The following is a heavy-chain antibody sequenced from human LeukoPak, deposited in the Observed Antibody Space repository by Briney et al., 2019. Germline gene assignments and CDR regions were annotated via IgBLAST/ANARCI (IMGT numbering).Heavy chain of an antibody. CDR3: AKDRRFLSNYYDSGAYLDY. J-gene: IGHJ4*02. Sequence: GGSLRLSCAASGFTFSSYAMHWVRQAPGKGLEWVAVISYDGSNKYYADSVKGRFTISRDNSKNTLYLQMNSLRAEDTAVYYCAKDRRFLSNYYDSGAYLDYWGQGTLVTVSS. V-gene: IGHV3-30*04. CDR1: GFTFSSYA. CDR2: ISYDGSNK. D-gene: IGHD3-22*01.